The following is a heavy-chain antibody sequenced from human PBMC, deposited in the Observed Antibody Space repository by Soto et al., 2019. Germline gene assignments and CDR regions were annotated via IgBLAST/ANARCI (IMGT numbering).Heavy chain of an antibody. CDR2: MSHSGGT. J-gene: IGHJ3*02. Sequence: QVQLQQWGAGLLKPSETLSLTCAVYGGFVTSGSYYWSWIRQPPGKGLEWIGEMSHSGGTHFNPSLKGIVTRSVDTSKNQFTLKLSSVTAADTALYYCARVERGTATTVVDAFDIWGPGTMVTVSS. D-gene: IGHD1-1*01. CDR1: GGFVTSGSYY. V-gene: IGHV4-34*01. CDR3: ARVERGTATTVVDAFDI.